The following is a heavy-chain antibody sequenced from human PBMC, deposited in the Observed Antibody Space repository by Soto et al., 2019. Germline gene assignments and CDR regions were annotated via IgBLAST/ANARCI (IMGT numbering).Heavy chain of an antibody. D-gene: IGHD1-7*01. J-gene: IGHJ6*03. Sequence: SETLSLTCTVSGGSISSYYWSWIRQPPGKGLEWIGYIYYSGSTTYNPSLKSRVTISVGTSKNQFSLKLSSVTAADTAVYYCARRPRGTTYDYYYYYYMDVWGKGTTVTVSS. V-gene: IGHV4-59*01. CDR2: IYYSGST. CDR1: GGSISSYY. CDR3: ARRPRGTTYDYYYYYYMDV.